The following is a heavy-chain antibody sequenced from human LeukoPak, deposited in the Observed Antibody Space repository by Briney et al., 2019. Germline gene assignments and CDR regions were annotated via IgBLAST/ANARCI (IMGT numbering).Heavy chain of an antibody. CDR3: AGGGPRFELWSRGSGSYYNGGYYGMDV. D-gene: IGHD3-10*01. CDR2: INHSGST. J-gene: IGHJ6*02. V-gene: IGHV4-34*01. Sequence: SETLSLTCAVYGGSFSGYYWSWIRQPPGKGLEWIGEINHSGSTNYNPSLKSRVTISVDTSKNQFSLKLSSVTAADTAVYYCAGGGPRFELWSRGSGSYYNGGYYGMDVWGQGTTVTVSS. CDR1: GGSFSGYY.